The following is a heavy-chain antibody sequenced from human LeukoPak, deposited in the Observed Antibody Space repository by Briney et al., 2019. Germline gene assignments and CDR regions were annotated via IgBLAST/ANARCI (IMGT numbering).Heavy chain of an antibody. V-gene: IGHV4-34*01. Sequence: ETLSLTCAVYGGSFSGYYWSWIRQPPGKGLEWIGEINHSGSTNYNPSLKSRVTISVDTSKNQFSLKLSSVTAADTAVYYCARRSGGSTRKFDYWGQGTLVTVSS. CDR3: ARRSGGSTRKFDY. J-gene: IGHJ4*02. D-gene: IGHD1-26*01. CDR1: GGSFSGYY. CDR2: INHSGST.